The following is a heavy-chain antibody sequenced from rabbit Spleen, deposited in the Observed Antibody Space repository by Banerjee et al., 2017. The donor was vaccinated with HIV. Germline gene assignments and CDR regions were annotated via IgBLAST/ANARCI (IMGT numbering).Heavy chain of an antibody. Sequence: QSLEESGGDLVKPGTSLTLTCTASGFDFSSYYMCWVRQAPGKGLEWIGYIDPVFGITYYASWVNGRFSISRENAQNTVFLQMTSLTAADTATYFCARDGAGGSYFALWGPGTLVTVS. CDR1: GFDFSSYY. V-gene: IGHV1S40*01. CDR3: ARDGAGGSYFAL. CDR2: IDPVFGIT. J-gene: IGHJ4*01. D-gene: IGHD8-1*01.